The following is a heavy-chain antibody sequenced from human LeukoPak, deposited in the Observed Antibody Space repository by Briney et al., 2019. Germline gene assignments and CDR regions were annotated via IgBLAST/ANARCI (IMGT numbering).Heavy chain of an antibody. D-gene: IGHD1-1*01. CDR2: FDPEDGEK. J-gene: IGHJ6*04. Sequence: SSVTVSCKVSGYTLTELFMHWVRQAPGKGLAGVGGFDPEDGEKIYAQKLQGRVTMTEDTSTDTAYMELSSLRSEDTAVYYCATETGTRNYGRDVWGKGTTVTVSS. CDR3: ATETGTRNYGRDV. V-gene: IGHV1-24*01. CDR1: GYTLTELF.